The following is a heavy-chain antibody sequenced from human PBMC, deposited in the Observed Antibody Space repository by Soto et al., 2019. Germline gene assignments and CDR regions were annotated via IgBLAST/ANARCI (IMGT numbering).Heavy chain of an antibody. CDR2: LYTFGDG. CDR3: ERDQYFGDYTFDL. D-gene: IGHD4-17*01. V-gene: IGHV3-53*01. CDR1: GLDVKGIY. J-gene: IGHJ4*02. Sequence: EVRLAESGGGVIHPGGSLRLSCAVSGLDVKGIYMSWLRRAPGKGLEWVAGLYTFGDGYYADFAAGRFTIAIHESENTLLHEMIDLQIEDTAIYDCERDQYFGDYTFDLWGQGTLVTVSS.